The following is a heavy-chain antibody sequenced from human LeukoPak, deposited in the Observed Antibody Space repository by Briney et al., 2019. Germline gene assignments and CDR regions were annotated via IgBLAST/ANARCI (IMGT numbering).Heavy chain of an antibody. CDR1: SGSISSYF. CDR3: GRQGYTASHYFLDF. D-gene: IGHD2-2*02. Sequence: TSETLSLTCTVSSGSISSYFWGWVRQPPGKGLEWIGRIYTTGTTHYNPSLKSRVTMSIDTSTNQFSLNLRSMTAADTAAYYCGRQGYTASHYFLDFWSQGTLVAVS. J-gene: IGHJ4*02. CDR2: IYTTGTT. V-gene: IGHV4-4*07.